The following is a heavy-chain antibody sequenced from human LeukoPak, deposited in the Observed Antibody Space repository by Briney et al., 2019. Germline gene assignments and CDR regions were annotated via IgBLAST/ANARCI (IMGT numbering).Heavy chain of an antibody. CDR1: GFTFSSYA. Sequence: PGGSLRLSCAASGFTFSSYAMHWVRQAPGKGLEWVAVISYDGSNKYYADSVKGRFTISRDNSKTTLYLQMNSLRAEDTAVYYCAKVRGYSYANEYHFDYWGQGTLVTVSS. V-gene: IGHV3-30-3*01. CDR2: ISYDGSNK. D-gene: IGHD5-18*01. CDR3: AKVRGYSYANEYHFDY. J-gene: IGHJ4*02.